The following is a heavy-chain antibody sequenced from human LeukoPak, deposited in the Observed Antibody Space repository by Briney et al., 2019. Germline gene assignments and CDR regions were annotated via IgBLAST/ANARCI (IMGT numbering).Heavy chain of an antibody. CDR1: GGSISSGGYY. CDR3: ARGLSFWSGYSPLAYYFDY. Sequence: SETLSLTCTVSGGSISSGGYYWSWIRQPPGKGLEWIGYIYHSGSTYYNPSLKSRVTISVDRSKNQFSLKLSSVTAADTAVYYCARGLSFWSGYSPLAYYFDYWGQGTLVTVSS. J-gene: IGHJ4*02. V-gene: IGHV4-30-2*01. CDR2: IYHSGST. D-gene: IGHD3-3*01.